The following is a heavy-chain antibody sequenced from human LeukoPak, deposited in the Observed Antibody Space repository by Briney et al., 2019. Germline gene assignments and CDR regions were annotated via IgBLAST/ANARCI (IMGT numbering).Heavy chain of an antibody. CDR2: ISGSGST. V-gene: IGHV4-4*07. CDR3: ARGRSGWYACFDY. CDR1: GDSISYFY. J-gene: IGHJ4*02. D-gene: IGHD6-19*01. Sequence: SETLSLTCSVSGDSISYFYWSWIRQAAGKGLEWIGRISGSGSTDYNASLKSRVTMSVDTSKSQLSLKVISVTAADTAVYYCARGRSGWYACFDYWGQGTLVTVSS.